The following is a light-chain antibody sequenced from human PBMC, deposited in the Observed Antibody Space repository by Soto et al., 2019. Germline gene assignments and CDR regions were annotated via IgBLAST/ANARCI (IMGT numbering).Light chain of an antibody. Sequence: EIVMTQSPATLSVSPGERATLSCRASQNLRSSLAWYQQKPGQAPRLLIYDASNRATGIPARFSGSGSGTDFTLTISSLEPEDFAVYYCQQRSNWPPPITFGQGTRLEIK. CDR1: QNLRSS. V-gene: IGKV3-11*01. CDR3: QQRSNWPPPIT. J-gene: IGKJ5*01. CDR2: DAS.